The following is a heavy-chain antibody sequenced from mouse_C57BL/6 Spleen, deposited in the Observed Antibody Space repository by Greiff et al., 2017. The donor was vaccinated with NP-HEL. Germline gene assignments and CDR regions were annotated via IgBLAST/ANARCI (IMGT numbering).Heavy chain of an antibody. J-gene: IGHJ4*01. V-gene: IGHV1-39*01. D-gene: IGHD2-4*01. CDR2: INPNYGTT. Sequence: EVKLQESGPELVKPGASVKISCKASGYSFTDYNMNWVKQSNGKSLEWIGVINPNYGTTSYNQKFKGKATLTVDQSSSTAYMQLNSLTSEDSAVYYCARDIYYDSYYYAMDYWGQGTSVTVSS. CDR3: ARDIYYDSYYYAMDY. CDR1: GYSFTDYN.